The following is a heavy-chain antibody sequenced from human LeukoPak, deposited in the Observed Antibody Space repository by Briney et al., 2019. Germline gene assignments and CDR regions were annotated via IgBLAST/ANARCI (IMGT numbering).Heavy chain of an antibody. CDR3: AKDNPIYDIRAGAFDI. D-gene: IGHD3-9*01. CDR1: GYTFTSYY. CDR2: INPSGGST. Sequence: GASVKVSCKASGYTFTSYYMHWVRQAPGQGLEWMGIINPSGGSTSYAQKFQGRVTMTRDTSTSTVYMELSSLRSEDTAVYYCAKDNPIYDIRAGAFDIWGQGTMVTVSS. J-gene: IGHJ3*02. V-gene: IGHV1-46*01.